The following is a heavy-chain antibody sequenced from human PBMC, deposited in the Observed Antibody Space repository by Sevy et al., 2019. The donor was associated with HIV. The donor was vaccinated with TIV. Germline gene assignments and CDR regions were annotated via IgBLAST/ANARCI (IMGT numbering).Heavy chain of an antibody. CDR3: AKDIKFSAAAALVDY. V-gene: IGHV3-9*01. J-gene: IGHJ4*02. CDR2: ISWNSGSI. CDR1: GFTFDDYA. D-gene: IGHD6-13*01. Sequence: GGSLRLSCAASGFTFDDYAMHWVRQAPGKGLEWVSGISWNSGSIGYADSVKGRFTISRDNAKNYLYLQMNSLRAEDTALYYCAKDIKFSAAAALVDYWGQGTLVTVSS.